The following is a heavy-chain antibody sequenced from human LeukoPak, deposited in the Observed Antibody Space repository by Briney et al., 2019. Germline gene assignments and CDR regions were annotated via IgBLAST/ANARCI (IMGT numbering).Heavy chain of an antibody. CDR3: ARDSSGWPYYYYGMDV. CDR1: GFTFSRYW. Sequence: GGSLRLSCVASGFTFSRYWMSWVRQAPGKGLEWVAVISYDGSNEYYADSVKGRFTISRDNSKNTLYLQMNSLRAEDTAVYYCARDSSGWPYYYYGMDVWGQGTTVTVSS. D-gene: IGHD6-19*01. CDR2: ISYDGSNE. V-gene: IGHV3-30*03. J-gene: IGHJ6*02.